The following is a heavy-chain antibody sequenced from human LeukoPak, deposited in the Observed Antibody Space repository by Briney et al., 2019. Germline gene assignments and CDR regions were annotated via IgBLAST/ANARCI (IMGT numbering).Heavy chain of an antibody. Sequence: PGGSLRLSCAVSGLTFRNASMSWVRQAPGKGLEWVGRIKSKTDGGTTNYAAPVKGRFTISRDDSKNTLYLQMNSLKTEDTGVYYCTTNGANLNKDYFDYWGQGTLVTVSS. J-gene: IGHJ4*02. CDR3: TTNGANLNKDYFDY. D-gene: IGHD4/OR15-4a*01. V-gene: IGHV3-15*01. CDR2: IKSKTDGGTT. CDR1: GLTFRNAS.